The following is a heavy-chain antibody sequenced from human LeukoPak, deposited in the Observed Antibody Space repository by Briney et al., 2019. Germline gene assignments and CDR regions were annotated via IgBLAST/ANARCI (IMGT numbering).Heavy chain of an antibody. J-gene: IGHJ4*02. Sequence: GGSLRLSCAASGFTFSSYWMRWVRQAPGKGLEWVANIKQDGSEKYYVDSVKGRFTISRDNAKNSLYLQMNSLRAEDTAVYYCARLLVTAPPRRMFDYWGQGTLVTVSS. V-gene: IGHV3-7*01. CDR1: GFTFSSYW. CDR3: ARLLVTAPPRRMFDY. CDR2: IKQDGSEK. D-gene: IGHD2-21*02.